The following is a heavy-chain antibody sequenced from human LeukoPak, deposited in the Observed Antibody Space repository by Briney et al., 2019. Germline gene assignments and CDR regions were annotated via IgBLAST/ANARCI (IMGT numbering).Heavy chain of an antibody. D-gene: IGHD6-13*01. Sequence: GGSLRLSCAASGFIFSSYSMSWVRQAPGKGLEWVSVITGSGGSTYYADSVKGRFTISKDNSKNTVYLQMSSLRVDDTAVYYCAKAASSSWPSYYYGMGVWGQGTTVTVSS. CDR3: AKAASSSWPSYYYGMGV. J-gene: IGHJ6*02. V-gene: IGHV3-23*01. CDR1: GFIFSSYS. CDR2: ITGSGGST.